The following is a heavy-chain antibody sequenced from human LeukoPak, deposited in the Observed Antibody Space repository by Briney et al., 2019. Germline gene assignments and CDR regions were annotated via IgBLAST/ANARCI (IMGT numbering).Heavy chain of an antibody. V-gene: IGHV4-59*01. CDR2: MYYSGST. J-gene: IGHJ6*03. CDR3: ARGRVSSSTWYSTYYYYFYMDV. D-gene: IGHD6-13*01. Sequence: SETLSLTCTVSGGSISSYYWSWIRQPPGKGLEWIGFMYYSGSTKYNPSLKSRVTISMDTSKKWFSLNLTSVTAADTAVYYCARGRVSSSTWYSTYYYYFYMDVWGKGTTVTVSS. CDR1: GGSISSYY.